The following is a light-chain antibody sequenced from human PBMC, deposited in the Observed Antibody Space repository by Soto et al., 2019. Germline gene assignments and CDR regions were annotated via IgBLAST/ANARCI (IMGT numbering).Light chain of an antibody. J-gene: IGKJ1*01. CDR2: GAS. V-gene: IGKV3-15*01. Sequence: MVMTQSPATLSLSPGERATLSCRASQSAGIQVAWYQQKPGQPPRLLIYGASTRATGIPARFSGSGSGTDLTLTISSLQSEDFAVYYCHQYIHWPPWTFGQGTKVDI. CDR3: HQYIHWPPWT. CDR1: QSAGIQ.